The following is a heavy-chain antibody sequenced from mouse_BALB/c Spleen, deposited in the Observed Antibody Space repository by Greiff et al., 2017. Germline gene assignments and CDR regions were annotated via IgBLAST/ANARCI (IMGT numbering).Heavy chain of an antibody. Sequence: EVKLMESGPGLVKPSQSLSLTCSVTGYSITSGYYWNWIRQFPGNKLEWMGYISYDGSNNYNPSLKNRISITRDTSKNQFFLKLNSVTTEDTAKYYCARGGYDGYFYWGQGTTLTVSS. CDR3: ARGGYDGYFY. J-gene: IGHJ2*01. V-gene: IGHV3-6*02. CDR1: GYSITSGYY. D-gene: IGHD2-3*01. CDR2: ISYDGSN.